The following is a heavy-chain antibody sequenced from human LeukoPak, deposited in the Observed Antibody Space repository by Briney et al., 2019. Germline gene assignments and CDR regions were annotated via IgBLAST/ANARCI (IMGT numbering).Heavy chain of an antibody. CDR1: GFFFNNYG. D-gene: IGHD3-22*01. CDR3: AKGSSGYSFDL. V-gene: IGHV3-23*01. CDR2: ISNDGGGT. J-gene: IGHJ4*02. Sequence: AGGSLRLSCAASGFFFNNYGLVGVRQAPGKGWEWVSAISNDGGGTTYADFVKGRFSVSRDNSKNTLFLQMNSLRAEDTALYYCAKGSSGYSFDLWGQGTLVTISS.